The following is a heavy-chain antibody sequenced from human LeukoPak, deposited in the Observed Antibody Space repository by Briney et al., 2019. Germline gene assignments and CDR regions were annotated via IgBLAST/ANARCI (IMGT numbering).Heavy chain of an antibody. CDR3: ARGGADDYVWGSYRYLNY. CDR1: GGTFSSYA. Sequence: GASVKVSCKASGGTFSSYAISWVRQAPGQGLEWMGGIIPIFGTANYAQKFQGRVTMTRNTPISTAYMELSSLRSEDTAVYYCARGGADDYVWGSYRYLNYWGQGTLVTVSS. D-gene: IGHD3-16*02. V-gene: IGHV1-69*05. CDR2: IIPIFGTA. J-gene: IGHJ4*02.